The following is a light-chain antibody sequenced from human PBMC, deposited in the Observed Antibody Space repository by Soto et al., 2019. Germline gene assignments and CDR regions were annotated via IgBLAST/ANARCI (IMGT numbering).Light chain of an antibody. J-gene: IGLJ3*02. Sequence: QSALTQPASVSGSPGQSITISCTGTSSDVGGYSYVSWYQQHPGKAPKLMIYEVSNRPSGVSNRFSGSKSGSTASLTISGLQAEDEADYYCSSYTSSSTLGVFGGGTKLTVL. CDR3: SSYTSSSTLGV. CDR1: SSDVGGYSY. V-gene: IGLV2-14*01. CDR2: EVS.